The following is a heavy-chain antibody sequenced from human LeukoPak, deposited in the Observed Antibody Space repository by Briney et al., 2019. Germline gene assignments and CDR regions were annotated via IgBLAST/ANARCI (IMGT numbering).Heavy chain of an antibody. D-gene: IGHD4-17*01. J-gene: IGHJ4*02. Sequence: GGSLRLSCAASGFTFSSYEMNWVRQAPGKGLEWVSYISSSGSTKYYADSLMGRFTHSRDNAKKSLYLQMNSLRAEDTAVYYCAREALTETTFGPYDYWGQGTLVTVSS. CDR3: AREALTETTFGPYDY. V-gene: IGHV3-48*03. CDR1: GFTFSSYE. CDR2: ISSSGSTK.